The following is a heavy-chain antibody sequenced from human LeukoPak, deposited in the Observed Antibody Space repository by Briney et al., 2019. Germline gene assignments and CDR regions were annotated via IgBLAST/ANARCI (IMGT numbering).Heavy chain of an antibody. CDR3: ARDRSSGWYMRGLDY. Sequence: GGSLRLSCAASGFTFSSYAMHWVRQAPGKGLEWVAVISYDGSNKYYADSVKGRFTISRDNSKNTLYLQMNSLRAEDTAVYYCARDRSSGWYMRGLDYWGQGALVTVSS. CDR2: ISYDGSNK. V-gene: IGHV3-30-3*01. CDR1: GFTFSSYA. J-gene: IGHJ4*02. D-gene: IGHD6-19*01.